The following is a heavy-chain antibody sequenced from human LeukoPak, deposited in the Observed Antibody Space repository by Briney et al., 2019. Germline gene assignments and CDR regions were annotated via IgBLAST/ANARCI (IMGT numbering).Heavy chain of an antibody. CDR1: GYTFTSYG. CDR3: ARHRNMVRGVNNWFDP. V-gene: IGHV1-18*04. Sequence: GASVKVSCKVSGYTFTSYGISWVRQAPGQGLEWMGWISAYNGNTNYAQKLQGRVTMTTDTSTSTAYMELRSLRSDDTAVYYCARHRNMVRGVNNWFDPWGQGTLVTVSS. J-gene: IGHJ5*02. D-gene: IGHD3-10*01. CDR2: ISAYNGNT.